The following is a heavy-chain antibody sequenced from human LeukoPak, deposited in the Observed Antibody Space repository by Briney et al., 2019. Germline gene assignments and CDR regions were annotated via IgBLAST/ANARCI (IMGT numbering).Heavy chain of an antibody. J-gene: IGHJ4*02. CDR3: VKDLSYETSGSFFDY. CDR2: ISWDGTT. CDR1: GFTFEDYT. V-gene: IGHV3-43*01. Sequence: GGCLRLSCAASGFTFEDYTMHWVSQAPGKTLEWVSLISWDGTTYYTDSVKGRFTISRDSSKDCLHLQMDDLRSEDTAFYYCVKDLSYETSGSFFDYWGQGTLVSV. D-gene: IGHD3-22*01.